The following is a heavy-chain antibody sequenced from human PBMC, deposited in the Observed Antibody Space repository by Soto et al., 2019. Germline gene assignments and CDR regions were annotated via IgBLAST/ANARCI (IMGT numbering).Heavy chain of an antibody. V-gene: IGHV3-30*04. J-gene: IGHJ5*02. CDR2: MSFDGRNK. CDR1: GFTLNDYA. Sequence: QVQLVESGGGVVQPGRSLTLSCAASGFTLNDYAMHWVRQAPGKGLEWVSLMSFDGRNKDYADAVEGRFTISRDNSKNTLYLQMSSLTPEDTAVYHCARDSSFYYGQGWFDPWGQGTLVTVS. D-gene: IGHD2-15*01. CDR3: ARDSSFYYGQGWFDP.